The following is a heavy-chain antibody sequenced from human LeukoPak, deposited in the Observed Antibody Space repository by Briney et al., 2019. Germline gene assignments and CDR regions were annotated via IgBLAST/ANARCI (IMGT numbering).Heavy chain of an antibody. CDR3: ATGRHTAVAMDV. Sequence: ASVKVSCKVSGYTLTELTMHWVRQAPGQGLEWKGGFDPEDGETIYAQRFQGRVTMTEDTSTDTAYMELSSLRAEDTAVYYCATGRHTAVAMDVWGKGTTVTVSS. CDR2: FDPEDGET. J-gene: IGHJ6*03. D-gene: IGHD6-19*01. CDR1: GYTLTELT. V-gene: IGHV1-24*01.